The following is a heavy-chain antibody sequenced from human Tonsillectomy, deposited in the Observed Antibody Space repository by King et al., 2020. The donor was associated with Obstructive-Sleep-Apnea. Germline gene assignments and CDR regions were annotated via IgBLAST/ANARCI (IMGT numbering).Heavy chain of an antibody. D-gene: IGHD2-2*01. J-gene: IGHJ4*02. Sequence: QLQESGPGLVKPSQTLSLTCSVSGGSISSGGYYWSWIRQHPGKGLEWIGYIYYSGSTYSDPSLKSRVTISIDTSKNHFSLKLSSVTAADTAVYYCARVFQTAVAFDYWAREPWSPSPQ. V-gene: IGHV4-31*03. CDR3: ARVFQTAVAFDY. CDR1: GGSISSGGYY. CDR2: IYYSGST.